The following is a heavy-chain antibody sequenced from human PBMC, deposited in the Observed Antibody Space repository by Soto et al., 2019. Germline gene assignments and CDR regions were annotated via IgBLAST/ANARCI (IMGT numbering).Heavy chain of an antibody. CDR3: ARDGYNRIPPAFDI. CDR2: IIPIFGTA. CDR1: GGTFSSYA. D-gene: IGHD5-12*01. V-gene: IGHV1-69*13. Sequence: SVKVSCKASGGTFSSYAISWVRQAPGQGLEWMGGIIPIFGTANYAQKFQGRVTITAGESTSTAYMELSSLRSEDTAVYYCARDGYNRIPPAFDIWGQGTMVTVSS. J-gene: IGHJ3*02.